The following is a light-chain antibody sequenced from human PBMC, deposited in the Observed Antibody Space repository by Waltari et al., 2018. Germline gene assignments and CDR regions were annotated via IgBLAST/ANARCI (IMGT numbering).Light chain of an antibody. V-gene: IGLV4-69*01. CDR3: QTWGTDFHT. J-gene: IGLJ2*01. CDR1: SGHSNNA. Sequence: QVVLTQSPSASASLGASVKLTCTLRSGHSNNAIACHQQQPEKGPRYLMRLNSDGTHNKGDGIPDRFSGSSSGAERYLTISSLQSEDEADYYCQTWGTDFHTFGGGTRLTVL. CDR2: LNSDGTH.